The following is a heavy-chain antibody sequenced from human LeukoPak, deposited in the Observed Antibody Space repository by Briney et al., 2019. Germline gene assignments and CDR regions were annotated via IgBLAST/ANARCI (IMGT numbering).Heavy chain of an antibody. V-gene: IGHV1-8*01. CDR1: GYTFTSYD. Sequence: ASVKVSCKASGYTFTSYDINWVRQATGQGLEWMGWMNPNSGNTGYAQKFQGRVTMTRNTSISTAYMELSSLRSEDTAVYYCARRSPRYRNLFDPWGQGTLVTVSS. J-gene: IGHJ5*02. CDR3: ARRSPRYRNLFDP. D-gene: IGHD4-4*01. CDR2: MNPNSGNT.